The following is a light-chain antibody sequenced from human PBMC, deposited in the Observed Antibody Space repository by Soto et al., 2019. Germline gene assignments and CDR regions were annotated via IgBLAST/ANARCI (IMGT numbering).Light chain of an antibody. J-gene: IGLJ1*01. CDR1: SSNIGAGYE. Sequence: QSVLTQPPSVSAAPGQRVTISCTGSSSNIGAGYETNWYQQVPGTAPKLLIYENNNRPSGVPDRFSGSKSGTSASLATTGLQAEDEDEYYCQTYDSSLSVYVFGTGTKLTVL. V-gene: IGLV1-40*01. CDR3: QTYDSSLSVYV. CDR2: ENN.